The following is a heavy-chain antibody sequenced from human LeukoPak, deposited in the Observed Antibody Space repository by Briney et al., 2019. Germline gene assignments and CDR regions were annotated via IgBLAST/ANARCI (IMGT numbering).Heavy chain of an antibody. Sequence: PGGSLRLSCAASGFTFSSYGMHWVRQAPGKGLEWVAVIWYDGSNKYYADSVKGRFTISRDNSKNTLYLQMNSLRAEDTAVYYCARDGGYGSGSPIDYWGQGTLVTVSP. V-gene: IGHV3-33*01. CDR3: ARDGGYGSGSPIDY. D-gene: IGHD3-10*01. J-gene: IGHJ4*02. CDR2: IWYDGSNK. CDR1: GFTFSSYG.